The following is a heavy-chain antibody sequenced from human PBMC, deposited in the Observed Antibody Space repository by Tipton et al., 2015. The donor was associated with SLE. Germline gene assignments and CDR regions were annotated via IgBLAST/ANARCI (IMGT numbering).Heavy chain of an antibody. CDR2: ISAYNGNT. CDR1: GYTFTSYG. V-gene: IGHV1-18*01. Sequence: QLVQSGAEVKKPGASVKVSCKASGYTFTSYGISWVRQAPGQGLEWMGWISAYNGNTNYAQKLQGRVTMTTDTSTSTAYMELRSLRSDDTAVYYCARDSANFGYSYGDDAFDIWGQGTMVTVSS. D-gene: IGHD5-18*01. CDR3: ARDSANFGYSYGDDAFDI. J-gene: IGHJ3*02.